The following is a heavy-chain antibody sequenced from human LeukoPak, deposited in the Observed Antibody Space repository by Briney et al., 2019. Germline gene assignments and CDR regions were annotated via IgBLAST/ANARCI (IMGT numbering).Heavy chain of an antibody. CDR1: GGSISSYY. CDR3: ARVIYDILTGYYNVWFDP. D-gene: IGHD3-9*01. CDR2: IYYSGST. Sequence: NPSETLSLTCTVSGGSISSYYWSWIRQPPGKGLEWIGYIYYSGSTYYNPSLKSRVTISVDTSKNQFSLKLSSVTAADTAVYYCARVIYDILTGYYNVWFDPWGQGTLVTVSS. J-gene: IGHJ5*02. V-gene: IGHV4-59*08.